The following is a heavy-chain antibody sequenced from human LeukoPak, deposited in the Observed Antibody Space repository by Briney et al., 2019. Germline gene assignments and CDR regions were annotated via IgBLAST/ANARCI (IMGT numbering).Heavy chain of an antibody. CDR1: GYTFTSYD. V-gene: IGHV1-8*01. D-gene: IGHD3-3*01. CDR2: MNANSGDT. Sequence: EASVKVSCKASGYTFTSYDINWGRQATGQGLEWMGWMNANSGDTGYAQNFQGRVTMTRNTSISTAYMELSSLRSEDTAIYYCARGGTYLPFGYWGQGTLVTVSS. CDR3: ARGGTYLPFGY. J-gene: IGHJ4*02.